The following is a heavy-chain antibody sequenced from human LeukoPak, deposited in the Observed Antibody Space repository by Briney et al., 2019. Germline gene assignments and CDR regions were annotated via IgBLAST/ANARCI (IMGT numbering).Heavy chain of an antibody. CDR2: IYHSGGRFETGST. V-gene: IGHV4-38-2*02. Sequence: SETLSLTCSVSGSSITSGHYWAWIRQTPGKGLEWIASIYHSGGRFETGSTHYSPSLKSRVIISVDTSKDQLYLTMTSVTAADTAVYYCARNSSGSSFDRWGQGTLVTVSS. CDR1: GSSITSGHY. CDR3: ARNSSGSSFDR. J-gene: IGHJ4*02. D-gene: IGHD6-19*01.